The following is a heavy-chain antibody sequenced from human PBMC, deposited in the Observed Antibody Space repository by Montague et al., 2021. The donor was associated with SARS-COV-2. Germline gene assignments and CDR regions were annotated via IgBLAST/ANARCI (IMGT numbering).Heavy chain of an antibody. J-gene: IGHJ4*02. CDR1: GDSVSINSVA. Sequence: CAISGDSVSINSVAWRWIRQSPSRGLELLGRTYYRSKWYSDYAPSVRGRLTVNPDASKNESSLELNYVTPEDTAVYYCVRYSGWFYFDFWGQGTLVTVSS. V-gene: IGHV6-1*01. D-gene: IGHD6-19*01. CDR2: TYYRSKWYS. CDR3: VRYSGWFYFDF.